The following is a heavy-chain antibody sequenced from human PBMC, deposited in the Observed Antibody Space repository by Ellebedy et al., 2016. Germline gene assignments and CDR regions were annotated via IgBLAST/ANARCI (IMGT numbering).Heavy chain of an antibody. D-gene: IGHD3-22*01. CDR2: IYPDDSDT. V-gene: IGHV5-51*01. CDR1: GYSFANNW. Sequence: GGSLRLSXKGSGYSFANNWIGWVRQMPGKGLEWMGIIYPDDSDTRYSPSFHGQVSISADKSSSTAYLQWSSLKASDSAMYYCARRFKDYYDNDAYAFYFDYWGQGTLVTVSS. CDR3: ARRFKDYYDNDAYAFYFDY. J-gene: IGHJ4*02.